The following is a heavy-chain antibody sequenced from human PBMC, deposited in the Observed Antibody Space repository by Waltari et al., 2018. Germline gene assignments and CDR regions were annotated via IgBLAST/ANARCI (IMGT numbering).Heavy chain of an antibody. CDR2: IYSVSSK. CDR3: AKVGSKIAVAGTLDY. CDR1: GFTFSSYA. J-gene: IGHJ4*02. Sequence: EVQLLESGGGLVQPGGSLRLSCAASGFTFSSYAMSWVRQAPGKGLEWVSVIYSVSSKYDADSVKGRFTISRDNSKNTLYLQMNSLRAEDTAVYYCAKVGSKIAVAGTLDYWGQGTLVTVSS. V-gene: IGHV3-23*03. D-gene: IGHD6-19*01.